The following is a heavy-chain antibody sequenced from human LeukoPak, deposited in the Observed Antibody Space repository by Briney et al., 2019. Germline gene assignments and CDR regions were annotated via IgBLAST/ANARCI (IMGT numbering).Heavy chain of an antibody. V-gene: IGHV5-51*01. D-gene: IGHD3-16*01. J-gene: IGHJ5*02. CDR3: ARLEEDLTLGVAGYWFVP. Sequence: GESLKISCKGSGYSFTSYWIGWVRQMPGKGLEWMGIIYPGDSDTRYSPSFQGQVTISADKSISTAYLQWSSLKASDTAMYYCARLEEDLTLGVAGYWFVPWGQGTPVTVS. CDR1: GYSFTSYW. CDR2: IYPGDSDT.